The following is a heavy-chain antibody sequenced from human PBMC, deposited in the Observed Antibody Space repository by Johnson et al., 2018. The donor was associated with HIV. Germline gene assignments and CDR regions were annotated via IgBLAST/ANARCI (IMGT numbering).Heavy chain of an antibody. Sequence: VQLVESGGGVVRPGGSLRLSCAASGFTFTNAWMHWVRQAPGKGLEWVAVISYDGSNKYYADSVKGRFTISRDNSKNTLYLQMNSLRAEDTAVYYRARDATYYYDSSGYHDAFDIWGQGTMVTVSS. D-gene: IGHD3-22*01. CDR1: GFTFTNAW. V-gene: IGHV3-30-3*01. CDR3: ARDATYYYDSSGYHDAFDI. CDR2: ISYDGSNK. J-gene: IGHJ3*02.